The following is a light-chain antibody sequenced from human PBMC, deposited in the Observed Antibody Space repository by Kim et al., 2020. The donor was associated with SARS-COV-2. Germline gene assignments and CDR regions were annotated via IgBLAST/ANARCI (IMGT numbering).Light chain of an antibody. CDR3: SAWDISLDAWV. CDR2: RDN. CDR1: SNNVGYQG. Sequence: QTAPLTCTGNSNNVGYQGAAWLQQHQGHPPKLLSHRDNNRPSGVSERVSASRSGSTAYLTITGLQPKDEADYYCSAWDISLDAWVFGGGTQLTVL. V-gene: IGLV10-54*01. J-gene: IGLJ3*02.